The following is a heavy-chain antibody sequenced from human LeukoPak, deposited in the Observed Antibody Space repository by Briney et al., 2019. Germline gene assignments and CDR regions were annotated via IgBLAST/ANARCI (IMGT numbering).Heavy chain of an antibody. CDR3: AKDRADTVATYFDY. J-gene: IGHJ4*02. CDR1: GFTFSSYG. CDR2: ISYDGSNK. Sequence: GRSLRLSCAASGFTFSSYGMHWVRQAPGKGLEWVAVISYDGSNKYYADSAKGRFTISRDNSKNTLYLQMNSLRAEDTAVYYCAKDRADTVATYFDYWGQGTLVTVSS. V-gene: IGHV3-30*18. D-gene: IGHD5-12*01.